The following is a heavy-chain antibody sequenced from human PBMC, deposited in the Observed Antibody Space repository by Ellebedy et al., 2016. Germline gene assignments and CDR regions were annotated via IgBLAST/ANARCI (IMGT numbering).Heavy chain of an antibody. Sequence: GSVKGRFTISRDTAKNSPYVQMNSLRAEDTAVYYCAKVGGRYCSGGSCYFDYWGQGTLVTVSS. J-gene: IGHJ4*02. CDR3: AKVGGRYCSGGSCYFDY. V-gene: IGHV3-7*03. D-gene: IGHD2-15*01.